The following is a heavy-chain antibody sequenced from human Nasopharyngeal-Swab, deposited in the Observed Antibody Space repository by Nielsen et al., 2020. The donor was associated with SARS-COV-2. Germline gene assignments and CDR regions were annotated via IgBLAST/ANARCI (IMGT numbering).Heavy chain of an antibody. Sequence: GSLRLSCAVYGGSFSGYYWSWIRQPPGKGLEWIGEINHSGSTNYNPSLKSRVTISVDTSKNQFSLKLSSVTAADTAVYYRARVYYDSSGYREDWGQGTLVTVSS. D-gene: IGHD3-22*01. CDR1: GGSFSGYY. CDR3: ARVYYDSSGYRED. V-gene: IGHV4-34*01. CDR2: INHSGST. J-gene: IGHJ4*02.